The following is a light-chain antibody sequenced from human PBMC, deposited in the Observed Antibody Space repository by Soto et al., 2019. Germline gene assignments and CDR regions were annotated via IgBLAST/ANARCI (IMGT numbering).Light chain of an antibody. CDR3: SSYTSSSTQV. Sequence: QSALTQPASVSGSPGQSITISCTGTSSDVGGYNYVSWYQQHPGKAPKLMIYDVSYRPSGGSNRFSGSKSGNTASLTISGLQAEDESDYYCSSYTSSSTQVFGTGTKLTVL. J-gene: IGLJ1*01. V-gene: IGLV2-14*01. CDR2: DVS. CDR1: SSDVGGYNY.